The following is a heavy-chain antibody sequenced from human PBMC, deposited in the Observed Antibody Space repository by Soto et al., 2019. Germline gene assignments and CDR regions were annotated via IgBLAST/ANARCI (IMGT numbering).Heavy chain of an antibody. CDR3: GRDDDNDANAIDY. V-gene: IGHV3-23*01. J-gene: IGHJ4*02. Sequence: GGSLRLSCAASGFTFSSNAMSWVRQAPGKGLEWVSVITNTGGDTLYADSVKGRFTISRDNSKNTLDLQMNSLRAEDTAVYYCGRDDDNDANAIDYWGPGTLVTVSS. D-gene: IGHD7-27*01. CDR2: ITNTGGDT. CDR1: GFTFSSNA.